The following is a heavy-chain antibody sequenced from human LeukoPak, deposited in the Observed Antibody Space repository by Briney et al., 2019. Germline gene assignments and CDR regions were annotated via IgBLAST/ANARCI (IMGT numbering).Heavy chain of an antibody. CDR2: IYSDNT. D-gene: IGHD4/OR15-4a*01. CDR3: ARRAGAYSHPYDY. J-gene: IGHJ4*02. Sequence: GGSLRLSCTVSGFTVSSNSMSWVRQAPGKGLEWVSFIYSDNTHYSDSAKGRFTISRDNSKNTLYLQMNSLRAEDTAVYYCARRAGAYSHPYDYWGQGTLVSVSS. V-gene: IGHV3-53*01. CDR1: GFTVSSNS.